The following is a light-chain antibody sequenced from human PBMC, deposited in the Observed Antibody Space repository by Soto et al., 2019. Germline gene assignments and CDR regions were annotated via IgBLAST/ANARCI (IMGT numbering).Light chain of an antibody. CDR2: GAS. Sequence: EIVLTQSPGTLSLSPGERATLPCRASQSVSSSYLAWYQQKPGQAPRLLIYGASSRATGIPDRFSGSGSGTDFTLTISRLEPEDLAVYFCQQYGSSPLTFGGGTKVEVK. CDR1: QSVSSSY. V-gene: IGKV3-20*01. J-gene: IGKJ4*01. CDR3: QQYGSSPLT.